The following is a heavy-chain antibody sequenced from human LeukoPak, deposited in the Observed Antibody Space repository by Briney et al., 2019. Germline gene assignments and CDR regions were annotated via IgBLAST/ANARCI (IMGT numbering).Heavy chain of an antibody. CDR2: VYSSGNT. CDR3: ARGVGSSSSNWFDP. V-gene: IGHV4-61*02. CDR1: GDTISSGTYY. D-gene: IGHD6-6*01. J-gene: IGHJ5*02. Sequence: SETLSLTCTVSGDTISSGTYYWSWIRQPAGKGLEWIGRVYSSGNTNYNPSLKSRVTISIDTSKNQFSLKLSSVTAADTAAYYCARGVGSSSSNWFDPWGQGTLVTVSS.